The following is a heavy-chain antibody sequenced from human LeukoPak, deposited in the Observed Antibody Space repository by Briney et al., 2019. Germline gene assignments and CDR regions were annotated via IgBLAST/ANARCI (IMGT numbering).Heavy chain of an antibody. Sequence: GGSLRLSCAASGFTFSNAWMSWVRQAPGKGLEWVGRIKSKTDGGTTDYAAPVKGRFTISRDDSKNTLYLQMNSLKTEDTAVYYCTTDRGYSSGWYAHFDYWGQGTLVTVSS. D-gene: IGHD6-19*01. CDR3: TTDRGYSSGWYAHFDY. V-gene: IGHV3-15*01. J-gene: IGHJ4*02. CDR1: GFTFSNAW. CDR2: IKSKTDGGTT.